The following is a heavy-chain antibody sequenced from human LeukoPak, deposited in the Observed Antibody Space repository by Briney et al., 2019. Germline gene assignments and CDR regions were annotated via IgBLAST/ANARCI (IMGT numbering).Heavy chain of an antibody. J-gene: IGHJ6*03. CDR2: IHKNAIT. CDR1: GFTFSNYA. V-gene: IGHV3-23*05. CDR3: ARSLRVRGVPDYMDV. Sequence: GGSLRLSCAASGFTFSNYAMSWVRQAPGKGLEWVSVIHKNAITSYADTVKGRFTISRDNSKNTLYLQMNNLRVDDTAVYYCARSLRVRGVPDYMDVWGKGTTVTVYS. D-gene: IGHD3-10*01.